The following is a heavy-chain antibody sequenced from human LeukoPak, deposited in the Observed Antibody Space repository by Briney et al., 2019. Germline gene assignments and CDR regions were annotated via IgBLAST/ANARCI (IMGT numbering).Heavy chain of an antibody. D-gene: IGHD3-3*01. CDR1: GFTFSSYG. CDR2: IRSDENYK. J-gene: IGHJ5*02. V-gene: IGHV3-30*02. Sequence: GGSLRLSCPASGFTFSSYGMHWVRQAPGKGLEWVAHIRSDENYKHYADSVKGRFTISRDNSKNTVYVQMNSLRPEDTAVYYCAKDAHWSADQWGQGTLVTVSS. CDR3: AKDAHWSADQ.